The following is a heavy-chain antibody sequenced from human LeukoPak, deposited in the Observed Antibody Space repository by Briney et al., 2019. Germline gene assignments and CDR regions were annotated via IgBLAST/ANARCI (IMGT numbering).Heavy chain of an antibody. V-gene: IGHV3-48*04. Sequence: GGSLRLSCAASGFTFSSYAMHWVRQAPGKGLEWVSYISSSGSTIYYADSVKGRFTISRDNAKNSLYLQMNSLRAEDTAVYYCARVRYYGSAHPDYWGQGTLVTVSS. J-gene: IGHJ4*02. CDR3: ARVRYYGSAHPDY. CDR1: GFTFSSYA. D-gene: IGHD3-10*01. CDR2: ISSSGSTI.